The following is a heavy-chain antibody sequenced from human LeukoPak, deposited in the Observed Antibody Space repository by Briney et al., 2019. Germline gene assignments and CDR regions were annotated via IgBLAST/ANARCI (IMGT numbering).Heavy chain of an antibody. CDR1: GYTFTSYG. Sequence: ASVKVSCKASGYTFTSYGISRVRQAPGQGLEWMGWISTYSDKTNYVQRLQGRVTMTTDTSTSTAYMELRSLTSDDTAVYYCARDHCSGGNCNAYYDFWGQGALVTVSS. CDR3: ARDHCSGGNCNAYYDF. CDR2: ISTYSDKT. D-gene: IGHD2-15*01. J-gene: IGHJ4*02. V-gene: IGHV1-18*01.